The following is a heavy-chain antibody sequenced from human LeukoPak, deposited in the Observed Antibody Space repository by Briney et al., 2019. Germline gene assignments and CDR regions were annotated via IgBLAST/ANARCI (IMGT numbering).Heavy chain of an antibody. J-gene: IGHJ4*02. D-gene: IGHD6-13*01. Sequence: GGSLRLSCAASGFTFSSYAMHWVRQAPGKGLEWVAVVSYDGSNKCYADSVKGRFTISRDNSKNTLYLQMNSLRAEDTAVYYCARDPQLIAAQPGDLDYWGQGTLVTVSS. CDR3: ARDPQLIAAQPGDLDY. V-gene: IGHV3-30-3*01. CDR1: GFTFSSYA. CDR2: VSYDGSNK.